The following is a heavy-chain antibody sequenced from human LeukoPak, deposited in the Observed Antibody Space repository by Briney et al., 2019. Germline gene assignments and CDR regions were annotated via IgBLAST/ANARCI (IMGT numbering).Heavy chain of an antibody. CDR3: AREEILARIRSFDY. V-gene: IGHV1-46*01. CDR1: GYTFTSYY. CDR2: FNPSGAST. Sequence: GASVKVSCKASGYTFTSYYIHWVRQAPGRGLEWMGIFNPSGASTTYAQKFQGRVAVTRDTSTSTVYMELSSLRSEDTAVYYCAREEILARIRSFDYWGQGTLVTVSS. J-gene: IGHJ4*02. D-gene: IGHD3-3*02.